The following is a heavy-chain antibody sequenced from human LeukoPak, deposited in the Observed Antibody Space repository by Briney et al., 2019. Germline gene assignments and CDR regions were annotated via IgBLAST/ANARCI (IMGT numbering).Heavy chain of an antibody. Sequence: GGSLRLSCEGSGFNFSSFAVHWVRQAPGKGLEWVSYISSSSSTIYYADSVKGRFTISRDNAKNSLYLQMNSLRAEDTAVYYCASSGIVGATPHDYWGQGTLVTVSS. CDR1: GFNFSSFA. D-gene: IGHD1-26*01. J-gene: IGHJ4*02. CDR3: ASSGIVGATPHDY. V-gene: IGHV3-48*01. CDR2: ISSSSSTI.